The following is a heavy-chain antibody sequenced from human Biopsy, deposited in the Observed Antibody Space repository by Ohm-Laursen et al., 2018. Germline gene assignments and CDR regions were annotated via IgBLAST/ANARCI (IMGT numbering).Heavy chain of an antibody. CDR3: ARDAEEFDSSGPRFDY. D-gene: IGHD3-22*01. J-gene: IGHJ4*02. Sequence: SLRLSCAASGFTFNNYGMQWVRQAPGKGLEWVAFIFYDGSNTYYADSVKGRFTISRDTSRNTLYMQMNSLRVEDTALYYCARDAEEFDSSGPRFDYWGQGTLVTVSS. V-gene: IGHV3-33*08. CDR1: GFTFNNYG. CDR2: IFYDGSNT.